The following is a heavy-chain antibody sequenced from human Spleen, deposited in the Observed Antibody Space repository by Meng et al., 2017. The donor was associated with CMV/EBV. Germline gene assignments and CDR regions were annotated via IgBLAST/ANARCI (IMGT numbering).Heavy chain of an antibody. CDR2: IWYDGSNK. CDR1: GFTVSSNY. V-gene: IGHV3-33*06. CDR3: AKVENTGSYYGSPYYYGLDV. J-gene: IGHJ6*02. Sequence: SLKISCAASGFTVSSNYMSWVRQAPGKGLEWVAVIWYDGSNKYYADSVKGRFTISRDNSKNTLYLQMNSLRAEDTAVYYCAKVENTGSYYGSPYYYGLDVWGQGTTVTVSS. D-gene: IGHD1-26*01.